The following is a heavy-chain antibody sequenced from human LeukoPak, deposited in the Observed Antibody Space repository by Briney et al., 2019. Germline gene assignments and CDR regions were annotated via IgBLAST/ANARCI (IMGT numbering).Heavy chain of an antibody. J-gene: IGHJ4*02. CDR3: ARDEVDYHDSSGYSPDY. V-gene: IGHV1-2*02. Sequence: ASVKVSCKASGYTFTGYYMHWVRQAPGQGLEGMGWINPNRGDTNYAQKFQGRVTMTSVTSISTAYMELSRLRSDDTAVDYCARDEVDYHDSSGYSPDYWGQGTLVTVSS. D-gene: IGHD3-22*01. CDR2: INPNRGDT. CDR1: GYTFTGYY.